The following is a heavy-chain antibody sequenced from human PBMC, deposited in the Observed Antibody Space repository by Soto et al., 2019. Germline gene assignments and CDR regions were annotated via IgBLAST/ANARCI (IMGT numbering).Heavy chain of an antibody. CDR2: IITAFGPA. D-gene: IGHD6-13*01. J-gene: IGHJ4*02. CDR3: AAGGSWARLDN. V-gene: IGHV1-69*01. Sequence: QVQLVQSGAEVKKPGSSLKVSCTDSGGILNNYAISWLRQAPGQGLEWMGGIITAFGPAIYALKFQGRVSITADESTQTAHMDLSSLSSEDTAVYSCAAGGSWARLDNWGQGTLVTVSS. CDR1: GGILNNYA.